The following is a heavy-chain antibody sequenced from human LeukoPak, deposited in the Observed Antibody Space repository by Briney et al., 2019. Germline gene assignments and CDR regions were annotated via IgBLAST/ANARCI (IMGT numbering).Heavy chain of an antibody. CDR2: MNPNSGTT. D-gene: IGHD2-8*02. CDR1: GYTFTSYD. V-gene: IGHV1-8*01. CDR3: ARRTGYYNYMDV. J-gene: IGHJ6*03. Sequence: ASVKVSCKASGYTFTSYDMNWVRQATGQGLEWMGWMNPNSGTTGYAKKFQGRVTMTRNTSISTAYMELSSLRSEDTAVYYCARRTGYYNYMDVWGKGTTVTVSS.